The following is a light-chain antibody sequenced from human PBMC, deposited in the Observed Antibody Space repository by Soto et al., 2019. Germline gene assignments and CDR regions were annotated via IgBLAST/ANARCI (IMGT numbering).Light chain of an antibody. V-gene: IGLV2-14*01. Sequence: QSALTQPASVSGSPGQSITISCTGTSSDVGGYNYVSWYQQHPGKAPKLMIYEVSNRASGVSNRFSGSKSGSTASLTVSALQDADEDDYFCKSHAGSNTYVFGSGTKVTVL. J-gene: IGLJ1*01. CDR3: KSHAGSNTYV. CDR2: EVS. CDR1: SSDVGGYNY.